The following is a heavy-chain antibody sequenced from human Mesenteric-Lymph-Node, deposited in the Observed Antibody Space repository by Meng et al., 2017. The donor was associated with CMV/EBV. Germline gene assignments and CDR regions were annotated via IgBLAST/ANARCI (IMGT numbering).Heavy chain of an antibody. CDR3: ARDHRYCSSTSCHDAFDI. J-gene: IGHJ3*02. Sequence: GGSLRLSCAASGFTFSSYGMHWVRQAPGKGLEWVANIKQDGSEKYYVDSVKGRFTISRDNAKNSLYLQMNSLRAEDTAVYYCARDHRYCSSTSCHDAFDIWGQGTMVTVSS. V-gene: IGHV3-7*01. CDR1: GFTFSSYG. CDR2: IKQDGSEK. D-gene: IGHD2-2*01.